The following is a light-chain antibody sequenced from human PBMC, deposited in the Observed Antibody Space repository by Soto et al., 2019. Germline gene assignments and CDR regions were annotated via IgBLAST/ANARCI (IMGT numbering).Light chain of an antibody. J-gene: IGKJ1*01. V-gene: IGKV1-5*01. CDR1: QSISSW. CDR2: AAS. CDR3: QQYNIYWT. Sequence: DIQMTQSPSTLSASVGDRVIITCRASQSISSWLAWYQQKPGKAPKLLIYAASSFESGVPSRFSGSGSGTEFTLTISSLQPDDFATYYCQQYNIYWTFGQGTKVEIK.